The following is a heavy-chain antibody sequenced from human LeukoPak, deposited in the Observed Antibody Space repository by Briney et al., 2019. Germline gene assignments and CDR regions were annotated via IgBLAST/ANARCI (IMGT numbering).Heavy chain of an antibody. D-gene: IGHD3-10*01. V-gene: IGHV3-7*01. Sequence: GGSLRLSCAASGFTFNSYWMSWVRQAPGKGLEWVANIKQDGSEKYYVDSVKGRFTISRDNARKSLFLQLNSLRAEDTAVYYCARDTIWFGEPTPTWFDPRGQGTRVTVSS. CDR1: GFTFNSYW. CDR3: ARDTIWFGEPTPTWFDP. CDR2: IKQDGSEK. J-gene: IGHJ5*02.